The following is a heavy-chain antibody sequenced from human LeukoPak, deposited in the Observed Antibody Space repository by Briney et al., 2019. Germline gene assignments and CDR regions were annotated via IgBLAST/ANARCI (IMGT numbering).Heavy chain of an antibody. V-gene: IGHV4-39*01. D-gene: IGHD3-3*01. CDR2: IYYSGST. Sequence: KSSETLSLTCTVSGGSISSSSYYWGWIRQPPGKGLEWIGSIYYSGSTYYNPSLKSRVTISVDTSKNQFSLKLSSVTAADTAVYYCARGNDFWSGYPRDAFDIWGQGTMVTVSS. J-gene: IGHJ3*02. CDR3: ARGNDFWSGYPRDAFDI. CDR1: GGSISSSSYY.